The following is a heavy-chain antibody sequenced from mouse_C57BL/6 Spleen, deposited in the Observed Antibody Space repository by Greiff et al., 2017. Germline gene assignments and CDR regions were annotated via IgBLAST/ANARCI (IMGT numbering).Heavy chain of an antibody. J-gene: IGHJ1*03. Sequence: VQLQQSGPELVKPGASVKISCKASGYAFSSSWMNWVKQRPGKGLEWIGRIYPGDGDTNYNGKFKGKATLTADKSSSTAYMQLSSQTSEDSAVYFCARWVYGNYEDWYFDVWGTGTTVTVSS. CDR2: IYPGDGDT. D-gene: IGHD2-1*01. CDR3: ARWVYGNYEDWYFDV. V-gene: IGHV1-82*01. CDR1: GYAFSSSW.